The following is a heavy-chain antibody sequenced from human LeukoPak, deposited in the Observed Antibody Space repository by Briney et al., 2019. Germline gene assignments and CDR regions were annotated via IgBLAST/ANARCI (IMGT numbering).Heavy chain of an antibody. Sequence: GGSLRLSCAASGFTFSNAWMSWVRQAPGKGLEWVSVIYSGGSTYYADSVKGRFTISRDNSKNTLYLQMNSLRAEDTAVYYCARDLVGGTAREGIDYWGQGTLVTVSS. CDR3: ARDLVGGTAREGIDY. D-gene: IGHD4-23*01. V-gene: IGHV3-53*01. CDR1: GFTFSNAW. CDR2: IYSGGST. J-gene: IGHJ4*02.